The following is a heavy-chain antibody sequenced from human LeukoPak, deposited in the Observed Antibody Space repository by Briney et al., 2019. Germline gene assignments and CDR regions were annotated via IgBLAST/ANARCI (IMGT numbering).Heavy chain of an antibody. D-gene: IGHD6-13*01. Sequence: PSETLSLTCTVSGGSISSYYWRWIRQPPGKGLEWIGYIYYSGSTNYNPSLKSRVTISVDTSKNQFSLKLSSVTAAGTAVYYCARVQRRIAWYWFDPWGQGTLVTVSS. V-gene: IGHV4-59*01. CDR2: IYYSGST. CDR1: GGSISSYY. J-gene: IGHJ5*02. CDR3: ARVQRRIAWYWFDP.